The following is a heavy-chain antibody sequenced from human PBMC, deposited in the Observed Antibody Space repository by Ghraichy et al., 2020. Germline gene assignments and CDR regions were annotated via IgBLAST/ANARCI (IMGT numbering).Heavy chain of an antibody. J-gene: IGHJ3*02. D-gene: IGHD6-19*01. CDR2: VSGNGANT. V-gene: IGHV3-23*01. CDR3: AKEWTNADLYSSGWYRAFEM. CDR1: GFTFSNYA. Sequence: GGSLKISCAASGFTFSNYAMNWLRQAPGKGLEWVSVVSGNGANTFYADSVKGRFTISRDNSQNMVFLQMHSLRAEDTAVYFCAKEWTNADLYSSGWYRAFEMWGQGTMVTVSS.